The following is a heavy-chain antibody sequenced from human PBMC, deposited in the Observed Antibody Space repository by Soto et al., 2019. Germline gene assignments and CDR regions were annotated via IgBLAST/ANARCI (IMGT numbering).Heavy chain of an antibody. Sequence: EVQVVESGGGLVKPGGSLRLSCTASGFTFDTYTMNWLRQAPGRGLEWASSISATTTYKYYAASVEGRFTISRDNAKNSLYLQTNSLGAEDTAVYYCARGSASKSGHLWYFDLWGRGTLVTVSS. V-gene: IGHV3-21*01. D-gene: IGHD2-8*02. CDR3: ARGSASKSGHLWYFDL. CDR1: GFTFDTYT. J-gene: IGHJ2*01. CDR2: ISATTTYK.